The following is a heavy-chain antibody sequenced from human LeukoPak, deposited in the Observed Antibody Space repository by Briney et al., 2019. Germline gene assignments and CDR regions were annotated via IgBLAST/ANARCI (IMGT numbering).Heavy chain of an antibody. V-gene: IGHV4-59*02. D-gene: IGHD3/OR15-3a*01. CDR3: AKDGPFDI. CDR1: GGSVNYYF. CDR2: IHSSGRT. J-gene: IGHJ3*02. Sequence: PSETLSLTCTVSGGSVNYYFCSWIRQPPGKGLEWIGYIHSSGRTNYNPSLKSRVTISIDTSKNQFSLKVNSVTAADTAVYYCAKDGPFDIWGQGTMVTVSS.